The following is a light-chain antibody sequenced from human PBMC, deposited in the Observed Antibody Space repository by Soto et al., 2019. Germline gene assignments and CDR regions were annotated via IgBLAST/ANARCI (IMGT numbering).Light chain of an antibody. V-gene: IGLV2-8*01. CDR1: RSDVGGNNY. CDR2: AVT. Sequence: QSALTQPPSASGSPGQSFTISATETRSDVGGNNYVSWYQQYQGRAPKLMIYAVTKRPSGVPDRFSGSKSGNTASLTVSGLQAEDEAEYYCSSYAASNNFYFVFGGGTKLTVL. J-gene: IGLJ3*02. CDR3: SSYAASNNFYFV.